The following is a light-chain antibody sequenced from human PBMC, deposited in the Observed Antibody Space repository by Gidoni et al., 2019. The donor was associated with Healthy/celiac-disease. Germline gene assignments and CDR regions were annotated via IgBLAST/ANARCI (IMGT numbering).Light chain of an antibody. CDR1: HGIRND. CDR3: LQDYNYPLT. Sequence: ASQLLQSPSSLSPSVGDRVTITCRASHGIRNDLGWYQQKPGKAPKLLIYAASRLQSGVPSRFSGSGSGTDFTLTISSLQPEDFATYYCLQDYNYPLTFGQGTKVEIK. J-gene: IGKJ1*01. CDR2: AAS. V-gene: IGKV1-6*01.